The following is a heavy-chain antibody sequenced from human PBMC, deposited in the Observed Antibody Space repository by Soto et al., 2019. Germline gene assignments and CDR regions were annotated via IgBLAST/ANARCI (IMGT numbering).Heavy chain of an antibody. CDR1: GFAFRNAW. CDR2: IKSKTDGGAT. V-gene: IGHV3-15*01. Sequence: PGESLRLSCAATGFAFRNAWWSWVRQAPGKGLEWVGHIKSKTDGGATDYAEPVKGRFTISRDESKNTLYLQMNSLRAEDTAVYYCARDRRRGGIDVWGQGTTVTVSS. CDR3: ARDRRRGGIDV. J-gene: IGHJ6*02.